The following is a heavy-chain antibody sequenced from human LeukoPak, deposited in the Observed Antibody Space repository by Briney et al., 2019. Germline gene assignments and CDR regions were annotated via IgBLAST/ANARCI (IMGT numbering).Heavy chain of an antibody. CDR2: IKQDGSEK. D-gene: IGHD3-3*01. Sequence: GGSLRLSCAASGFTFSSYWMSWVRQAPGKGLEWVANIKQDGSEKYYVDSVKGRFTISRDNAKNSLYLQMSSLRAEDTAVYYCAGAVAYDFWSGYYQATAGSYYFDYWGQGTLVTVSS. CDR1: GFTFSSYW. J-gene: IGHJ4*02. CDR3: AGAVAYDFWSGYYQATAGSYYFDY. V-gene: IGHV3-7*01.